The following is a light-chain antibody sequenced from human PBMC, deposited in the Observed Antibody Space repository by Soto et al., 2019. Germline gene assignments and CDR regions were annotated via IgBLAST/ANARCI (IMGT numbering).Light chain of an antibody. CDR2: RAS. Sequence: ESVLTQTKGALSLSHGERATLSCRSSQSVSSNYLAWYQQKPGQAPKVLIYRASIMATGIPGRFTGSGSGTDFTLTISRLEPEDFAVYYCQQYGSPPLTFGRGTNVDI. CDR3: QQYGSPPLT. J-gene: IGKJ4*01. V-gene: IGKV3-20*01. CDR1: QSVSSNY.